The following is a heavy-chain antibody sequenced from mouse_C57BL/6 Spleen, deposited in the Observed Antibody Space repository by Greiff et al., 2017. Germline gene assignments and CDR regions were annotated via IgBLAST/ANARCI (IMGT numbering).Heavy chain of an antibody. V-gene: IGHV1-52*01. CDR3: ARKEEGWYFDV. CDR2: IDPSDSET. J-gene: IGHJ1*03. CDR1: GYTFTSYW. Sequence: QVQLQQPGAELVRPGSSVKLSCKASGYTFTSYWMHWVKQRPIQGLEWIGNIDPSDSETHYNQKFKDKATLTVDKSSSTAYMQLSSLTSEDSAVYYCARKEEGWYFDVWGTGTTVTGSS.